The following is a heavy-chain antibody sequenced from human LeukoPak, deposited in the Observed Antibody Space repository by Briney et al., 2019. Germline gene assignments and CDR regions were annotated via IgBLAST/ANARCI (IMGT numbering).Heavy chain of an antibody. CDR3: AKEWYSSGRPGAGYDY. J-gene: IGHJ4*02. CDR1: GFTFSSYG. Sequence: GGSLRLSCAASGFTFSSYGMHWVRQAPGKGLEWVAFIRYDGSNKYYADSVKGRFTISRDNSKNTLYLQMNSLRAEDTAVYYCAKEWYSSGRPGAGYDYWGQGTLVTVSS. D-gene: IGHD6-19*01. CDR2: IRYDGSNK. V-gene: IGHV3-30*02.